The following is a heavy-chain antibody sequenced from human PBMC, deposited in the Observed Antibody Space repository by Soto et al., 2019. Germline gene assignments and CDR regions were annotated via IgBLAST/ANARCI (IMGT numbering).Heavy chain of an antibody. CDR1: GFTFSSYG. Sequence: PGGSLRLSCAASGFTFSSYGMHWVRQAPGKGLEWVAEISYDGSSKFYGDSVKGRFTISRDNSKNMVYLEMNSLRAEDTAVYYCAKPDRAGTTFLVSSFDIWGQGTLVTVSS. V-gene: IGHV3-30*18. CDR2: ISYDGSSK. D-gene: IGHD1-1*01. CDR3: AKPDRAGTTFLVSSFDI. J-gene: IGHJ3*02.